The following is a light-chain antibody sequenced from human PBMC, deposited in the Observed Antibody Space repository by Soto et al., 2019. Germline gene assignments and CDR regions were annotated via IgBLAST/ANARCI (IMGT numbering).Light chain of an antibody. CDR1: QSISSY. J-gene: IGKJ5*01. V-gene: IGKV1-39*01. CDR3: QQSYSTIT. Sequence: DMQMTQSPSSLSASLGDRVTITCRASQSISSYLNWYQQKPGKAPKLLIYAASSLQSGVPSRFSGSGSGTDFTLTISSLQPEDFATYYCQQSYSTITFGQGTRLEI. CDR2: AAS.